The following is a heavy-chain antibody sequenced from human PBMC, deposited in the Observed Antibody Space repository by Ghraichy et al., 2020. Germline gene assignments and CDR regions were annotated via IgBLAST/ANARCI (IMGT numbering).Heavy chain of an antibody. V-gene: IGHV4-34*01. CDR1: GGSFSGYY. D-gene: IGHD2-2*01. Sequence: SETLSLTCAVYGGSFSGYYWSWIRQPPGKGLEWIGEINHSGSTNYNPSLKSRVTISVDTSKNQFSLKLSSVTAADTAVYYCARGVGYCSSTSCYAVAFDPWGQGTLVTVSS. CDR3: ARGVGYCSSTSCYAVAFDP. J-gene: IGHJ5*02. CDR2: INHSGST.